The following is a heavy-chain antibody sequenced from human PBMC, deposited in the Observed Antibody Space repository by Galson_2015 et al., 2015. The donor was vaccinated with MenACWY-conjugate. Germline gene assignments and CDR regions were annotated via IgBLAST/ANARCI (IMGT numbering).Heavy chain of an antibody. V-gene: IGHV3-30*02. CDR2: IRFDGSKI. CDR3: TKDYPNHSGCYDY. CDR1: GFTFSSHW. D-gene: IGHD6-19*01. J-gene: IGHJ4*02. Sequence: SLRLSCAASGFTFSSHWMTWVRQAPGKGLEWVAFIRFDGSKIYYGDSVKGRFTISRDSSKNTLYLQMNSLRAEDTAVYYCTKDYPNHSGCYDYWGQGTQVTVSS.